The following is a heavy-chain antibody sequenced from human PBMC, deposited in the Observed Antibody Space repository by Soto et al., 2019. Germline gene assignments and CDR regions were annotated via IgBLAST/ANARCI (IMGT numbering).Heavy chain of an antibody. D-gene: IGHD3-22*01. CDR3: ARLTLYYDSSGYYYDY. CDR1: GGTFSSYA. Sequence: QVQLVQSGAEVKKPGSSVKVSCKASGGTFSSYAISWVRQAPGQGLEWMGGIIPIFGTANYAQKFQGRVTITADKSTSTAYMELSSLISEDTAVYYCARLTLYYDSSGYYYDYWGQGTLVTVSS. V-gene: IGHV1-69*06. J-gene: IGHJ4*02. CDR2: IIPIFGTA.